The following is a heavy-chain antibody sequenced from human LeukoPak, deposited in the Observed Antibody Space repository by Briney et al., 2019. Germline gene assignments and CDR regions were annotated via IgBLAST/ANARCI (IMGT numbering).Heavy chain of an antibody. CDR1: GGSFSGYY. J-gene: IGHJ4*02. Sequence: SESLSLTCAVYGGSFSGYYWSWIRQPPGKGLEWIGEINHSGSTNYNPSLKSRVTISVDTSKNQFSLKLSSVTAADTAVYYCARSGWYLFGFDYWGQGTLVTVSS. V-gene: IGHV4-34*01. D-gene: IGHD6-19*01. CDR3: ARSGWYLFGFDY. CDR2: INHSGST.